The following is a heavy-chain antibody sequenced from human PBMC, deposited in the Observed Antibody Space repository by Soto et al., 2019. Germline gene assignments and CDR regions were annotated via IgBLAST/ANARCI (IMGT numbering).Heavy chain of an antibody. J-gene: IGHJ4*02. CDR2: INHSGST. Sequence: QVQLQQWGAGLLKPSETLSLTCAVYGGSFSGYYWSWIRQPPGKGLEWIGEINHSGSTNYNPSLKSRVTLSVDTSKNQFSLKLSSVTAADTAVYYCARGKDYYGSGSYYTPRPDFDYWGQGTLVTVSS. V-gene: IGHV4-34*01. CDR3: ARGKDYYGSGSYYTPRPDFDY. CDR1: GGSFSGYY. D-gene: IGHD3-10*01.